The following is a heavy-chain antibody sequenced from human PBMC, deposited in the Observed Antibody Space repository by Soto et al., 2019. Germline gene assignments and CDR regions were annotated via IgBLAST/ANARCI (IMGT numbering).Heavy chain of an antibody. CDR3: ARGGIAALYYFDY. CDR1: GFTFSSYS. Sequence: PGGSLRLSCAASGFTFSSYSMNWVRQAPGKGLEWVSYISSSSTIYYADSVKGRFTISRDNAKNSLYLQMNSLRDEDTAVYYCARGGIAALYYFDYWGQGTLVTVSS. V-gene: IGHV3-48*02. J-gene: IGHJ4*02. CDR2: ISSSSTI. D-gene: IGHD6-6*01.